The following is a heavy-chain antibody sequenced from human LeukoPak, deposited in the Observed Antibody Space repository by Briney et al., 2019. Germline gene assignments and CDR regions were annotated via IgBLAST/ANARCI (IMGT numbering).Heavy chain of an antibody. CDR2: IYPDGNNK. V-gene: IGHV3-30*12. J-gene: IGHJ6*03. Sequence: GGSLRLSCGASGFIFRSYGMHWVRQAPGKGLEWVACIYPDGNNKDYADSVKGRFTISRDNAKNSLYLQMNSLRAEDTAVYYCARGYWWYGDYYIGGYYYYMDVWGKGTTVTVPS. CDR1: GFIFRSYG. D-gene: IGHD4-17*01. CDR3: ARGYWWYGDYYIGGYYYYMDV.